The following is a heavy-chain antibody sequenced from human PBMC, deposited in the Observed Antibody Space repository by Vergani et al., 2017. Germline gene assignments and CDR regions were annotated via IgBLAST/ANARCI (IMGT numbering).Heavy chain of an antibody. Sequence: QLQLQESGPGLVKPSETLSLTCTVSGGSISSSSYYWGWIRQPPGKGLEWIGSIYYSGSTYYNPSLKSRVPISVDPSKNQFSLKLSSVTAADTAVYYCARDKMEVVPAAIAPEAHYYYYGMDVWGQGTTVTVSS. J-gene: IGHJ6*02. CDR3: ARDKMEVVPAAIAPEAHYYYYGMDV. V-gene: IGHV4-39*07. D-gene: IGHD2-2*01. CDR2: IYYSGST. CDR1: GGSISSSSYY.